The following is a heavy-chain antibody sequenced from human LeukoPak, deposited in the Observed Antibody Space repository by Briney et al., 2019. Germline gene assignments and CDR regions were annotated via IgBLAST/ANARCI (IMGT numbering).Heavy chain of an antibody. Sequence: GGSLRLSCAASGFTFSSYWMHWVRQAPGKGLVWVSRINSDGSSTSYADSVKGRFTISRDNAKNTLYLQMNSLRVEVTAVYYCASRSLWFGESDAFDIWGQGTMVTVSS. CDR2: INSDGSST. D-gene: IGHD3-10*01. CDR1: GFTFSSYW. J-gene: IGHJ3*02. CDR3: ASRSLWFGESDAFDI. V-gene: IGHV3-74*01.